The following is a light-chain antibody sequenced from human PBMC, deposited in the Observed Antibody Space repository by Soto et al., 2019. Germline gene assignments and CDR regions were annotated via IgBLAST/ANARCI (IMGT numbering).Light chain of an antibody. CDR2: NAS. J-gene: IGKJ5*01. V-gene: IGKV3-11*01. CDR1: QSVRNY. Sequence: IVLTQSPATLSLSPGEGATLSCRASQSVRNYLAWYQQKLGQPPRLLIYNASNRATGIPARFSGSGSGTDFTLTISSLAPEDFAVYYCQQRSSWPLTFGQGTRLEIK. CDR3: QQRSSWPLT.